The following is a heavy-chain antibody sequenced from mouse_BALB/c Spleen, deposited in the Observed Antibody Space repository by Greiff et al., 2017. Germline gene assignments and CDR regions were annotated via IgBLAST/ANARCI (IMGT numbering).Heavy chain of an antibody. J-gene: IGHJ3*01. CDR3: ARAPYGNSAWFAY. D-gene: IGHD2-1*01. CDR1: GYSITSGYY. V-gene: IGHV3-6*02. CDR2: ISYDGSN. Sequence: EVKLQESGPGLVKPSQSLSLTCSVTGYSITSGYYWHWNRQFPRNKLEWMGYISYDGSNNYNPSLKNRIPITRDTSKNQFFLKLNSVTTEDTATYYCARAPYGNSAWFAYWGQGTLVTVSA.